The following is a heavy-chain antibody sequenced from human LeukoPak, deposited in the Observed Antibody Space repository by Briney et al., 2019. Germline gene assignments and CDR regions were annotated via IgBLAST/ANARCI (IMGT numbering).Heavy chain of an antibody. CDR2: IIAYNGNT. J-gene: IGHJ4*02. CDR1: GYTFTSNG. Sequence: ASVKVSCKASGYTFTSNGISWLRQPPGQGLEWMGWIIAYNGNTNYAQKLQGRVTITTVTSTSTAYMELRSMRSDDTAVYYCARGRYCSSTSCYTGGSFYWGQGTLVTVSS. D-gene: IGHD2-2*02. V-gene: IGHV1-18*01. CDR3: ARGRYCSSTSCYTGGSFY.